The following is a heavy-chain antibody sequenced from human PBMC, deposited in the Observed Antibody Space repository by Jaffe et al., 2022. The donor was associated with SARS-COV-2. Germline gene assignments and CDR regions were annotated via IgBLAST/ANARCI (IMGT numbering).Heavy chain of an antibody. J-gene: IGHJ4*02. V-gene: IGHV4-34*01. CDR2: INHSGST. CDR3: ARAWLQNPFPFDY. CDR1: GGSFSGYY. Sequence: QVQLQQWGAGLLKPSETLSLTCAVYGGSFSGYYWSWIRQPPGKGLEWIGEINHSGSTNYNPSLKSRVTISVDTSKNQFSLKLSSVTAADTAVYYCARAWLQNPFPFDYWGQGTLVTVSS. D-gene: IGHD5-12*01.